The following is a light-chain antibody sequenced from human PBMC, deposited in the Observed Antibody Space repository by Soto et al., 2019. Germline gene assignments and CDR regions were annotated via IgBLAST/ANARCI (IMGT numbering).Light chain of an antibody. CDR2: AAS. Sequence: DIQLTQSPSFLSASVGDRVTITCRASQGISSSLAWYQQKPGEAPKLLIYAASTLQSGVPSRFSGSGYGTEFTLTIGSLQPEDFASYYCQLLDNFPLTFGQGTRLENK. J-gene: IGKJ5*01. CDR1: QGISSS. V-gene: IGKV1-9*01. CDR3: QLLDNFPLT.